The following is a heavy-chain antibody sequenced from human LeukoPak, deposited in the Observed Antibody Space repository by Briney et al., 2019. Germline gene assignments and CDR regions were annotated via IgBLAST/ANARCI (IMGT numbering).Heavy chain of an antibody. V-gene: IGHV3-15*01. CDR2: IKSKTDGETT. D-gene: IGHD5-18*01. J-gene: IGHJ4*02. Sequence: GGSLRLSCAASGFTFNYAWMSWVRQAPGKGLEWVGRIKSKTDGETTDYAAPVKGRFTISRDDSKNTLYLQMSSPKTEDTALYYCTTAPSGYAYMNGWHLDYWGQGALVTVSS. CDR1: GFTFNYAW. CDR3: TTAPSGYAYMNGWHLDY.